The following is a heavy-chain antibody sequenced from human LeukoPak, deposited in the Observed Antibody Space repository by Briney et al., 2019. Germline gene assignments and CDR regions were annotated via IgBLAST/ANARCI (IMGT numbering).Heavy chain of an antibody. J-gene: IGHJ3*02. D-gene: IGHD4-17*01. V-gene: IGHV4-30-4*01. CDR3: ARDRNYGDSTYDAFDI. CDR1: GGSISSGDYY. CDR2: IYYSGST. Sequence: SETLSLTCTVSGGSISSGDYYWSWIRQPPGKGLEWIGYIYYSGSTYYNPSLKSRVTISVDTSKNQFSLKVSSVTAADTAVYYCARDRNYGDSTYDAFDIWGQGTMVTVSS.